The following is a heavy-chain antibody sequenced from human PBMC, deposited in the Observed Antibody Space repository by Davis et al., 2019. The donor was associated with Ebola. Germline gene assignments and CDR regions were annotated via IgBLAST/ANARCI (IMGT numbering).Heavy chain of an antibody. Sequence: GESLKISCAASGFTFSSYAMSWVRQAPGKGLEWVSSISSSSSYIYYADSVKGRFTISRDNAKNSLYLQMNSLRAEDTAVYYCARFSWGGGSSPNYYYYGMDVWGQGTTVTVSS. CDR2: ISSSSSYI. CDR3: ARFSWGGGSSPNYYYYGMDV. J-gene: IGHJ6*02. CDR1: GFTFSSYA. V-gene: IGHV3-21*01. D-gene: IGHD6-13*01.